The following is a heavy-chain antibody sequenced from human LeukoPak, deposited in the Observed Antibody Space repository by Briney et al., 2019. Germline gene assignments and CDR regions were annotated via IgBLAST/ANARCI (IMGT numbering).Heavy chain of an antibody. CDR1: GGSISSYY. D-gene: IGHD3-3*01. Sequence: NTSETLSLTCTVSGGSISSYYWSWIRQPAGKGLEWIGRIYTSGSTNYNPSHKSRVTMSVDTSKNQFSLKLSSVTAADTAVYYCAKDFADAFDIWGQGTMVTVSS. CDR2: IYTSGST. CDR3: AKDFADAFDI. J-gene: IGHJ3*02. V-gene: IGHV4-4*07.